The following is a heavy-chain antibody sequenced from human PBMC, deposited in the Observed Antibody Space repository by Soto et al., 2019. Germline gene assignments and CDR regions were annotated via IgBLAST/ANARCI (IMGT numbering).Heavy chain of an antibody. Sequence: GGSLRLSCAASGFTVSSNYMSWVRQAPGKGLEWVSVIYSGGSTYYADSVKGRFTISRDNSKNTRSLQMNSLRAEDTAVYYCARESPVDGYDSWGQGTLVTVYS. CDR3: ARESPVDGYDS. J-gene: IGHJ4*02. V-gene: IGHV3-53*01. CDR2: IYSGGST. CDR1: GFTVSSNY. D-gene: IGHD6-19*01.